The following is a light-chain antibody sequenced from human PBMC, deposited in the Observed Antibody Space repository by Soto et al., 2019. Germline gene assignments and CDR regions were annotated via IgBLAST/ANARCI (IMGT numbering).Light chain of an antibody. Sequence: EIVLKHSLGTLSFSGPEKATLXSTASESVSVSNLAWSQHQPSQAPGPIIFGADSCATGTADRFSFSGCGTGFTFTISRLGLEDDALYYYQRYGSTPPWTFGQGTKVDIK. CDR1: ESVSVSN. CDR2: GAD. V-gene: IGKV3-20*01. CDR3: QRYGSTPPWT. J-gene: IGKJ1*01.